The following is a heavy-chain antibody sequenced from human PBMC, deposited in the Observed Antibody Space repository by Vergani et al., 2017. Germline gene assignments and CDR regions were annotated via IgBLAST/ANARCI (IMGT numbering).Heavy chain of an antibody. CDR2: INTTTGNP. D-gene: IGHD6-19*01. V-gene: IGHV7-4-1*01. CDR3: ARAKRGRLAVGATDS. J-gene: IGHJ4*02. CDR1: GYSFNNYA. Sequence: QVQLVQSGSELKKPGASVKVSCKASGYSFNNYAIHWVRQAPGQGLEWVGWINTTTGNPTYARAFTGRFVFSLDTSISTAYLQIGSLKAEDTAVYFCARAKRGRLAVGATDSWGQGTLLTVSS.